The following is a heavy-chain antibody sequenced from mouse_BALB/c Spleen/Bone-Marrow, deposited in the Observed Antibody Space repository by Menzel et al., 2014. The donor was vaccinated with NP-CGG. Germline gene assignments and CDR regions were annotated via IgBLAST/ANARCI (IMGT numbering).Heavy chain of an antibody. CDR2: INPSSGYI. CDR1: GYTFTTYT. CDR3: ARRDDGYVFFDY. J-gene: IGHJ2*01. V-gene: IGHV1-4*01. Sequence: VQLQQSGAELARPGASVKMSCRASGYTFTTYTIHWVRQRPGRGLEWIGYINPSSGYINYNQKFKDKATLTADKSSSTAYMQLSSLTSEDSAVYYCARRDDGYVFFDYWGQGTTLTVSS. D-gene: IGHD2-3*01.